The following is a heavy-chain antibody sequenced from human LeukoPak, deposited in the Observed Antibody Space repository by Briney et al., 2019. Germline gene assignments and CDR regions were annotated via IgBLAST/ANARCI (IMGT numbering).Heavy chain of an antibody. V-gene: IGHV3-33*06. CDR1: GFTFSSYG. J-gene: IGHJ5*02. Sequence: RSLRLSCAASGFTFSSYGMHWVRQAPGKGLEWVAVIWYDGSNKYYADSVKGRFTISRDNSKNTLYLQMNSLRAEDTAVYYCAKGYDFWSGYPTQNWFDPWGQGTLVTVSS. D-gene: IGHD3-3*01. CDR2: IWYDGSNK. CDR3: AKGYDFWSGYPTQNWFDP.